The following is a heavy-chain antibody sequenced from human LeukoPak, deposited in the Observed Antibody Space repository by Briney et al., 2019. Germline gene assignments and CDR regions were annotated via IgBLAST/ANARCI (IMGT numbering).Heavy chain of an antibody. D-gene: IGHD5-24*01. CDR1: GGSFSGYY. J-gene: IGHJ3*02. Sequence: SDTLSLTCAVYGGSFSGYYWSWLRQPPGKGLEWIGEINHSGSTNYNPSLKSRVTISVDTSKNQSSLKLSSVTAADTAVYYCASWDGYNSRAFDIWGQGTMVTVSS. CDR3: ASWDGYNSRAFDI. V-gene: IGHV4-34*01. CDR2: INHSGST.